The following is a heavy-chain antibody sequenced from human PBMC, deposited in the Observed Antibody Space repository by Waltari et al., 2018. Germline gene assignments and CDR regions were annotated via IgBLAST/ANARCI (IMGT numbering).Heavy chain of an antibody. Sequence: QMQLVQSGPEVKKPGTSVKVSCKASGFTFTSSAMQWVRQARGQRLEWIGWIVVGSGNTNYAQKFQERVTITRDMSTSTAYMELSSLRSEDTAVYYCAADATGIAAAGQNGYYYYYGMDVWGQGTTVTVSS. CDR1: GFTFTSSA. V-gene: IGHV1-58*02. CDR2: IVVGSGNT. J-gene: IGHJ6*02. CDR3: AADATGIAAAGQNGYYYYYGMDV. D-gene: IGHD6-13*01.